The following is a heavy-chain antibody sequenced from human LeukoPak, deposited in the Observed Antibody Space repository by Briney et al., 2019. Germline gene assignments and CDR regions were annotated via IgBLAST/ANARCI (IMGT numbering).Heavy chain of an antibody. V-gene: IGHV3-23*01. Sequence: GGSLRLSCAASGFTFSYYAMSWVRQAPGEGLEWVSGITGTDGSTYYADSVKGRFTISRDNSKSALYLQMNSLRAEDTALYYCANAFNYGSGYNYKTFDSWGQGTLVTVSS. D-gene: IGHD3-10*01. CDR2: ITGTDGST. CDR1: GFTFSYYA. CDR3: ANAFNYGSGYNYKTFDS. J-gene: IGHJ4*02.